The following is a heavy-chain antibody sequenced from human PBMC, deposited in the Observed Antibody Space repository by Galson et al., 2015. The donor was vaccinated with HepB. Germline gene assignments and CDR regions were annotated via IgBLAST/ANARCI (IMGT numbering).Heavy chain of an antibody. V-gene: IGHV3-23*01. J-gene: IGHJ4*02. CDR3: ATQNFDY. CDR1: GFTFSNYD. Sequence: SLRLSCAASGFTFSNYDMRWVRQAPGKGLDWVSAIRGRDGNTHYADSVKGRFTISRDNSKNTLYLQMNNLRAEDTALYYCATQNFDYWGRGTLVTVSS. CDR2: IRGRDGNT.